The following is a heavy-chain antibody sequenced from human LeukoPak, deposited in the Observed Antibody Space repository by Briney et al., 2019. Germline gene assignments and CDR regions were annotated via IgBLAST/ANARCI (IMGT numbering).Heavy chain of an antibody. CDR1: GFTFSDYY. CDR2: ISSSSSYI. CDR3: AKGGVQLWLLASFDY. Sequence: GGSLRLSCAASGFTFSDYYMSWIRQAPGEGLEWVSYISSSSSYIYYADSVKGRFTISRDNSKNTLYLQMNSLRAEDTAVYCCAKGGVQLWLLASFDYWGQGTLVTVSS. J-gene: IGHJ4*02. D-gene: IGHD5-18*01. V-gene: IGHV3-11*05.